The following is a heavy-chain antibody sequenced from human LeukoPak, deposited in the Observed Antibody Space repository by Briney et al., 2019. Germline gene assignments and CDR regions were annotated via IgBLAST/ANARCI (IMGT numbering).Heavy chain of an antibody. J-gene: IGHJ4*02. CDR2: ISSSGNTI. V-gene: IGHV3-48*04. CDR3: ARDPSQYYDYVWGVDY. D-gene: IGHD3-16*01. Sequence: GGSLRLSCAASGFTFSTYSINWVRQAPGKGLEWLSYISSSGNTIFYADSVKGRFTISRDNAKNSLYLQMNSLRAEDTAVYYCARDPSQYYDYVWGVDYWGQGTLVTVSS. CDR1: GFTFSTYS.